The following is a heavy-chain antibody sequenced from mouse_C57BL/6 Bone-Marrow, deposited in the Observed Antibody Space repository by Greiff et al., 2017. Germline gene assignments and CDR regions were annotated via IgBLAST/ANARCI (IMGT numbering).Heavy chain of an antibody. CDR3: TRPYYNDFDY. Sequence: VQGVESGAELVRPGASVTLSCKASGYTFPDYEMHWVKQTPVHGLEWIGAIDPETGGTAYNQKFKGKAILTADKSSSTAYMELRSLTSEDSAVYYCTRPYYNDFDYWGQGTTLTVSS. CDR2: IDPETGGT. V-gene: IGHV1-15*01. J-gene: IGHJ2*01. D-gene: IGHD2-12*01. CDR1: GYTFPDYE.